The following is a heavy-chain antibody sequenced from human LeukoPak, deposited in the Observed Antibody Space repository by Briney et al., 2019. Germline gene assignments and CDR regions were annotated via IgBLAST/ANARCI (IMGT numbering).Heavy chain of an antibody. CDR2: ISAGGGST. CDR3: AKDAAGPEY. V-gene: IGHV3-23*01. J-gene: IGHJ4*02. Sequence: PGGSLRLSCAASGLTFSDYSMTWVRQAPGKGLFWVSGISAGGGSTYYAESVKGRFSISRDNSRNTLYLQMNSLRAEDTAVYYCAKDAAGPEYWGQGTLVTVSS. CDR1: GLTFSDYS. D-gene: IGHD6-13*01.